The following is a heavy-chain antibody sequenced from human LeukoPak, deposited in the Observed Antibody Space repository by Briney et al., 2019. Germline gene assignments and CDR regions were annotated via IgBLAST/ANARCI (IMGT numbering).Heavy chain of an antibody. Sequence: GGSLRLSCTASGFTLTINSMHWVRHVPGKGLEWVSRVNTYGTNTNYADSVRGRFTTSRDNSKNTLYLQMDSLRAEDSAIYYCVRQFSPEDVFDLWGQGTRVTVSS. CDR2: VNTYGTNT. CDR1: GFTLTINS. J-gene: IGHJ3*01. V-gene: IGHV3-74*01. D-gene: IGHD1-14*01. CDR3: VRQFSPEDVFDL.